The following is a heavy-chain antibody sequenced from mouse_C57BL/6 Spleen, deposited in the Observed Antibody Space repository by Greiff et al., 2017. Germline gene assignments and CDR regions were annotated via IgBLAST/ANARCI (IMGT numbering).Heavy chain of an antibody. J-gene: IGHJ3*01. V-gene: IGHV1-64*01. Sequence: VQLQQPGAELVKPGASVKLSCKASGYTFTSYWMHWVKQRPGQGLEWIGMIHPNSGSTNYNEKFKSKATLTVDKSSSTAYMQLSSLTSEDSAVYYCARGDAPYYGNSAWFAYWGQGTLVTVSA. CDR1: GYTFTSYW. CDR2: IHPNSGST. D-gene: IGHD2-10*01. CDR3: ARGDAPYYGNSAWFAY.